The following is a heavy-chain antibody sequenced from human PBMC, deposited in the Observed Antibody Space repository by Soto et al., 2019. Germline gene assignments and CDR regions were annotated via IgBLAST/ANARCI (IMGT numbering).Heavy chain of an antibody. D-gene: IGHD1-1*01. CDR3: AHRRWNDLLAAFDI. CDR2: IYWDDDK. CDR1: GFSLSTSGVG. Sequence: QITLKESGPTLVKPTQTLTLTCTFSGFSLSTSGVGVGWIRQPPGKALEWLALIYWDDDKRYSPSLKSRLTITKDTSKNQVVITMTNMDPVDTATYYCAHRRWNDLLAAFDIWGQGTMVTVSS. V-gene: IGHV2-5*02. J-gene: IGHJ3*02.